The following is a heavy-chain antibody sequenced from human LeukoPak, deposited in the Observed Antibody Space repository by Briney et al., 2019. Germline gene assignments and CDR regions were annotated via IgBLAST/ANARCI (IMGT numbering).Heavy chain of an antibody. V-gene: IGHV3-30-3*01. J-gene: IGHJ4*02. CDR2: ISYDGSNK. D-gene: IGHD3-10*01. CDR1: GFTFSSYA. Sequence: GRSLRLSCAASGFTFSSYAMHWVRQAPGKGLEWVAAISYDGSNKYYADSVKGRFTISRDNSKNTLYLQMNSLRAEDTAVYYCARDAGHYFDYWGQGTLVTISS. CDR3: ARDAGHYFDY.